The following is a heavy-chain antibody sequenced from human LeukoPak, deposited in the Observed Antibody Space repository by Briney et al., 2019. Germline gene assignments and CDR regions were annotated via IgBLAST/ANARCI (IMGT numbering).Heavy chain of an antibody. Sequence: GGSLRLSCAASGFTVSSNYMSWVRQAPGKGLEWVSVIYSGGSTYYADSVRGRFTISRDNSENTLYLQMNSLRAEDTAVYYCARDFPLMVRGVTYGMDVWGQGTTVTVSS. D-gene: IGHD3-10*01. CDR1: GFTVSSNY. V-gene: IGHV3-66*01. CDR2: IYSGGST. J-gene: IGHJ6*02. CDR3: ARDFPLMVRGVTYGMDV.